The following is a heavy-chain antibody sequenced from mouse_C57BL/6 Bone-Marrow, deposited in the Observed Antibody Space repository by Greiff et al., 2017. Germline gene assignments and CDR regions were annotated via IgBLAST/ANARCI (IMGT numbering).Heavy chain of an antibody. Sequence: VQLQQSGPELVKPGASVKLSCKASGYTFTSYDINWVKQRPGPGLEWIGWIYPSDGSTKYNEKFKGKATLTVDTSSSTAYMELPSLTSEDSAVYFCARGESSTVVNFDYWGQGTTLTVSS. CDR2: IYPSDGST. V-gene: IGHV1-85*01. J-gene: IGHJ2*01. CDR3: ARGESSTVVNFDY. D-gene: IGHD1-1*01. CDR1: GYTFTSYD.